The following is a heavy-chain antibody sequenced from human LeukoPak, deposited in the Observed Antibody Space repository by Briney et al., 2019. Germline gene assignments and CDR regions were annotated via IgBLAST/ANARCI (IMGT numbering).Heavy chain of an antibody. Sequence: GSLRLSCAASGFTVSSNYMSWVRQAPGKGLEWVSVIYSGGSTYYADSVKGRFTISRDNSKNTLYLQMNSLRAEDTAVYYCARYMVRTPYYYYYGMDVWGQGTTVTVSS. CDR1: GFTVSSNY. CDR3: ARYMVRTPYYYYYGMDV. CDR2: IYSGGST. D-gene: IGHD3-10*01. V-gene: IGHV3-53*01. J-gene: IGHJ6*02.